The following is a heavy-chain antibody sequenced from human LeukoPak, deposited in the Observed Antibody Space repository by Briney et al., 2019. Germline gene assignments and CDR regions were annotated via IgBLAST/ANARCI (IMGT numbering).Heavy chain of an antibody. J-gene: IGHJ4*02. CDR3: ARDYYCDYCLDS. D-gene: IGHD4-17*01. CDR2: ISGSGSNI. Sequence: GGSLRLSCVASGFTFSTYSMNWVRQAPVKVLEWVSYISGSGSNINYADSVKGRFTIFRDNAKNSLHLQMTSLRAEDTAVYYCARDYYCDYCLDSWGQGILVTVSS. V-gene: IGHV3-48*01. CDR1: GFTFSTYS.